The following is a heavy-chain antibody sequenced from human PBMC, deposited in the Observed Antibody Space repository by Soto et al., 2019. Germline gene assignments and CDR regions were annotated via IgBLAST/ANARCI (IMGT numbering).Heavy chain of an antibody. J-gene: IGHJ4*02. Sequence: EVQLLESGGGLEQRGGSLRLSCAASGFTFSSYAMSWVRQAPGKGLEWVSAISDSGDKTYYADSVKGRFTVSRDNSKNTLYLQMNRLRAEDTAVYFCAKDPNDYDSCAYYVDYWGRGTLVTVSS. CDR2: ISDSGDKT. V-gene: IGHV3-23*01. CDR3: AKDPNDYDSCAYYVDY. CDR1: GFTFSSYA. D-gene: IGHD3-22*01.